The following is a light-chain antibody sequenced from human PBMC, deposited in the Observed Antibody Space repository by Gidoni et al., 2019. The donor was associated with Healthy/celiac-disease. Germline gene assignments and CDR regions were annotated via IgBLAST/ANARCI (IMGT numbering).Light chain of an antibody. CDR3: QQYYSTLRT. J-gene: IGKJ1*01. V-gene: IGKV4-1*01. CDR2: WAS. CDR1: QSLLYSSNNKNY. Sequence: DIVLTQSPYSLAVSLGHMATTNIKPSQSLLYSSNNKNYLAWYQQKPGQPPKLLIYWASTRESGVPDRFSGSGSGTDFTLTISSLQAEDVAVYYCQQYYSTLRTFGQGTKVEIK.